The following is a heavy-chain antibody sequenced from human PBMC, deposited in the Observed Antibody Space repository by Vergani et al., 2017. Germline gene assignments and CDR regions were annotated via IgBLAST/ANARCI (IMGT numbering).Heavy chain of an antibody. CDR1: GGSISSSSYY. Sequence: QLQLQESGPGLVKPSETLSLTCTVSGGSISSSSYYWGWIRQPPGKGLEWIGSIYYSGSTYYNPSLKSRVTISVDTSKNHFSLKLSSVTAADTAVYYCARDGKSNPYYYGSGSYSDLSQFDYWGQGTLVTVSS. J-gene: IGHJ4*02. D-gene: IGHD3-10*01. V-gene: IGHV4-39*07. CDR3: ARDGKSNPYYYGSGSYSDLSQFDY. CDR2: IYYSGST.